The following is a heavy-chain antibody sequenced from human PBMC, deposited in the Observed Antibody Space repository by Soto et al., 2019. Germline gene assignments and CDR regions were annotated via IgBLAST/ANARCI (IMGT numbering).Heavy chain of an antibody. V-gene: IGHV4-59*01. CDR2: IYYSGST. CDR3: ARSITGTSSWFDP. D-gene: IGHD1-7*01. Sequence: WIRQPPGKGLEWIGYIYYSGSTNYNPSLKSRVTISVDTSKNQFSLKLSSVTAADTAVYYCARSITGTSSWFDPWGQGTLVTVSS. J-gene: IGHJ5*02.